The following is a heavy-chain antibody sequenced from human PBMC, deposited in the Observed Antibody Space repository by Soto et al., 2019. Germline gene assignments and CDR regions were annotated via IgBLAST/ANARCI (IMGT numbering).Heavy chain of an antibody. CDR3: ARLRGYSYGRSYYYSGMDV. V-gene: IGHV4-34*01. J-gene: IGHJ6*02. CDR1: GGSFSGYY. D-gene: IGHD5-18*01. CDR2: INHSGST. Sequence: QVQLQQWGAGLLKPSETLSLTCAVYGGSFSGYYWSWIRQPPGKGLEWIGEINHSGSTNYNPSLKSRVTISVDTSKNQFSLKLSSVTAADTAVYYCARLRGYSYGRSYYYSGMDVWGQGTTVTVSS.